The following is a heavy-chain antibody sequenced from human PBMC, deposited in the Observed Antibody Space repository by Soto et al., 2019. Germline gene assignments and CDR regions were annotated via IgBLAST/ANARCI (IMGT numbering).Heavy chain of an antibody. Sequence: PSETLSLTCTVSGGSISISSYYLGWIRQPPGKGLEWIGSIYYSGSTYYNPYLKSRVTISVDTSKNQFSLKLSSVTAEDTAVYYCARNGKLLLDYWGQGSMVTVSS. D-gene: IGHD1-26*01. J-gene: IGHJ4*02. CDR1: GGSISISSYY. V-gene: IGHV4-39*01. CDR2: IYYSGST. CDR3: ARNGKLLLDY.